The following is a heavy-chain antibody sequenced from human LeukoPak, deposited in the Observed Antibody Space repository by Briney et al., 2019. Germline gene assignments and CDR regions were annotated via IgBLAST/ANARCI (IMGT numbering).Heavy chain of an antibody. CDR3: ATVSRDGDFGVVIISPYWFDP. CDR2: FDPEDGET. CDR1: GYTLTELS. D-gene: IGHD3-3*01. J-gene: IGHJ5*02. Sequence: ASVKVSCKVSGYTLTELSMHWVRQAPGKGLEWMGGFDPEDGETIYAQKFQGRVTMTEDTSTDTAYMELSSLRSVDTAVYYCATVSRDGDFGVVIISPYWFDPWGQGTLVTVSS. V-gene: IGHV1-24*01.